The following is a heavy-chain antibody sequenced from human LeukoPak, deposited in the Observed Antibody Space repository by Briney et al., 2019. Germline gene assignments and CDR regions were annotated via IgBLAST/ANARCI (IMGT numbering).Heavy chain of an antibody. CDR2: ASISSGTI. J-gene: IGHJ4*02. Sequence: GGSLRLSCAASGFTFSGHNMNWVRQAPGKGLKWISFASISSGTIYYADSVKGRFTISRDNAKNSLYLQMNSLRAEDTAVYYCATGGYSSSWYSSMHYWGQGTLVTVSS. CDR3: ATGGYSSSWYSSMHY. CDR1: GFTFSGHN. V-gene: IGHV3-48*04. D-gene: IGHD6-13*01.